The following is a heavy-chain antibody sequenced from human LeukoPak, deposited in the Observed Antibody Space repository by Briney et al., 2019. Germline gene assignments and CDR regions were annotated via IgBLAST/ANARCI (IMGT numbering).Heavy chain of an antibody. CDR3: ARGQYSSGY. CDR2: IKQDGSKQ. V-gene: IGHV3-7*01. J-gene: IGHJ4*02. Sequence: GGSLRLSCAASGFTFSDFWMSWVRQAPGKGLEWVANIKQDGSKQYYLDSVKGRFTISRDNAKNSLYLQMNSLRAEDTAVYYCARGQYSSGYWGQGNLVTVSS. D-gene: IGHD5-18*01. CDR1: GFTFSDFW.